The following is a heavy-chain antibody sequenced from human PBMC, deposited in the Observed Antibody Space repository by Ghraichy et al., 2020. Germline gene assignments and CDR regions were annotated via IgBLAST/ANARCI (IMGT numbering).Heavy chain of an antibody. D-gene: IGHD1-26*01. Sequence: GGSLRLSCAASGFTVSSNYMSWVRQAPGKGLEWVANIKQDGSEKYYVDSVKGRFTISRDNAKNSLYLQMNSLRAEDTAVYYCAGGSTSKWELHGLFAFDIWGQGTRVPVSS. J-gene: IGHJ3*02. CDR3: AGGSTSKWELHGLFAFDI. V-gene: IGHV3-7*01. CDR1: GFTVSSNY. CDR2: IKQDGSEK.